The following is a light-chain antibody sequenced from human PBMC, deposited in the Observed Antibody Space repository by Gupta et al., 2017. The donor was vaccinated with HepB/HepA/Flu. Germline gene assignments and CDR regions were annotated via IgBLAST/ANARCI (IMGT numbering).Light chain of an antibody. CDR2: DAS. J-gene: IGKJ4*01. CDR1: QGVSSQ. Sequence: EIVLTQSPATLSLSPGERATLSCRACQGVSSQLGWYQQKPGQAPRLLIYDASNRATGIPARFSGSGSGTDFTLTISSLEPEDFAVYYCQQRSNWPLTFGGGTKVEI. CDR3: QQRSNWPLT. V-gene: IGKV3-11*01.